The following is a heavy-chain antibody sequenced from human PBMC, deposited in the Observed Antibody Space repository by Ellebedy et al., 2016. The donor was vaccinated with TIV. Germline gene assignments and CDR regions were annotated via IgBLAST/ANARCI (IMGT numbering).Heavy chain of an antibody. V-gene: IGHV3-66*03. CDR3: ARKPAGRGWFDP. Sequence: GESLKISCAASGFTVSSNYMSWVRQAPGKGLEWVSVIYSCGSTYYADSVKGRFTISRDNSKNTLYLQMNSLRAEDTAVYYCARKPAGRGWFDPWGQGTLVTVSS. D-gene: IGHD6-13*01. CDR2: IYSCGST. J-gene: IGHJ5*02. CDR1: GFTVSSNY.